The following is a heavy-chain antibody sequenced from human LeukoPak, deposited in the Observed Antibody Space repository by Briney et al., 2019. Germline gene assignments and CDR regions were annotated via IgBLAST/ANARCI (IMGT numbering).Heavy chain of an antibody. CDR2: ISSSGSTI. D-gene: IGHD3-10*01. J-gene: IGHJ4*02. CDR1: GFTFSSYE. CDR3: VRDVGAVRGEVYFDY. V-gene: IGHV3-48*03. Sequence: HPGGSLRLSCAASGFTFSSYEMNWVRQAPGKGLEWVSYISSSGSTIYYADSVKGRFTISRDNAKNSLYLQMNSLRAEDTAMYFCVRDVGAVRGEVYFDYWGQGTLVTVSS.